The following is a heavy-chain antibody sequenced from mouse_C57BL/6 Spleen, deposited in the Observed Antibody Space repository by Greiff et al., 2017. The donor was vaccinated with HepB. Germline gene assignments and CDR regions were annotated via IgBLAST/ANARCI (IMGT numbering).Heavy chain of an antibody. J-gene: IGHJ1*03. CDR2: IDPSDSET. CDR1: GYTFTSYW. D-gene: IGHD2-5*01. Sequence: VQLQQSGAELVRPGSSVKLSCKASGYTFTSYWMHWVKQRPIQGLEWIGNIDPSDSETHYNQKFKDKATLTVDKSSSTAYMQLSSLTSEDSAVYYCATYYSNYGYWYFDVWGTGTTVTVSS. CDR3: ATYYSNYGYWYFDV. V-gene: IGHV1-52*01.